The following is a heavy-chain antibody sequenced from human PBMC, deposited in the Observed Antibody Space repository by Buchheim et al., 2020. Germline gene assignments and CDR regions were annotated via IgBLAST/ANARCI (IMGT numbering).Heavy chain of an antibody. CDR1: GFRFNSYV. V-gene: IGHV3-23*01. D-gene: IGHD7-27*01. J-gene: IGHJ4*02. Sequence: EVELLESGGGLVQPGGSLRLSCAASGFRFNSYVMRWVRQAPGKGLEWVASISGSAGDSLYSDSVRGRFTISRDNFGNTVYLEMTSLRAEDTATYYCSKDLTGWGAFDFWGQGTL. CDR3: SKDLTGWGAFDF. CDR2: ISGSAGDS.